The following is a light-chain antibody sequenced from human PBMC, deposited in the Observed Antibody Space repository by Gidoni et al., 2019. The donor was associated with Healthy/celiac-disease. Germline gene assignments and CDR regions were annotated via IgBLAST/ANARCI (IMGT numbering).Light chain of an antibody. CDR1: QSVLYSSNNKNY. Sequence: DIVMTQSPDSLAVSLGERATINCKSSQSVLYSSNNKNYLAWYQQKPGQPPKLLIYWASTRESGVPDRFSGSGYGTDFTLTISSRKAEDVEVDYCQKYYSTTQINFGQGKRLEIK. CDR2: WAS. CDR3: QKYYSTTQIN. V-gene: IGKV4-1*01. J-gene: IGKJ5*01.